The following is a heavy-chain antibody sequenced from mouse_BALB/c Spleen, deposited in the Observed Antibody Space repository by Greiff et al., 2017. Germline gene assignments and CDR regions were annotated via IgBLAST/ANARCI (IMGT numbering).Heavy chain of an antibody. CDR1: GYTFTDYY. J-gene: IGHJ4*01. CDR2: IYPGSGNT. D-gene: IGHD1-2*01. Sequence: QVQLQQSGPELVKPGASVKISCKASGYTFTDYYINWVKQKPGQGLEWIGWIYPGSGNTKYNEKFKGKATLTVDTSSSTAYMQLSSLTSEDTAVYFCARSSSSYGYRDYYAMDYWGQGTSVTVSS. V-gene: IGHV1-84*02. CDR3: ARSSSSYGYRDYYAMDY.